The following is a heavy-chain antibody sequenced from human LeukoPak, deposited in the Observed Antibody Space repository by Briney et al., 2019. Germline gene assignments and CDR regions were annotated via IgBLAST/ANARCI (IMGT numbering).Heavy chain of an antibody. D-gene: IGHD3-10*01. CDR1: GFTFSSYG. CDR2: ISYDGSNK. Sequence: QPGRSLRLSCAASGFTFSSYGMHWVRQAPGKGLEWVAVISYDGSNKYYADSVKGRFTISRDNSKNTLYLQMNSLRAEDTAVYYCAKLSRGITMIRGYLDYWGQGTLVTVSS. J-gene: IGHJ4*02. V-gene: IGHV3-30*18. CDR3: AKLSRGITMIRGYLDY.